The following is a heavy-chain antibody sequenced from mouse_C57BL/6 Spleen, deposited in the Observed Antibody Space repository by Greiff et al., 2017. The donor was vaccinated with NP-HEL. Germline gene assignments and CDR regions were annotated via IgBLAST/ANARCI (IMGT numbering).Heavy chain of an antibody. CDR3: ARTGTRYYFDY. Sequence: VQLQQSGPELVKPGASVKISCKASGYAFSSSWMNWVKQRPGKGLEWIGRIYPGDGDTYYNGKFKGKATLTTDKSSSTAYMQLSSLTSEDSAVYFCARTGTRYYFDYWGQGTTLTVSS. CDR2: IYPGDGDT. CDR1: GYAFSSSW. D-gene: IGHD4-1*01. V-gene: IGHV1-82*01. J-gene: IGHJ2*01.